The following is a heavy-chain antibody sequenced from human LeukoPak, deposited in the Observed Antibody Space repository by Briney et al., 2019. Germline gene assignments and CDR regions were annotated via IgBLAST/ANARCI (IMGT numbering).Heavy chain of an antibody. CDR3: AKGIGRTYYYGSGSYNYMDV. Sequence: GGSLRLSCAASGFTFSSYGMSWVRQAPGKGLEWVSAISGSGGSTYYADSVKGRFTISRDNSKNTLYLQMNSLRAEDTAVYYCAKGIGRTYYYGSGSYNYMDVWGKGTTVTISS. CDR1: GFTFSSYG. J-gene: IGHJ6*03. CDR2: ISGSGGST. V-gene: IGHV3-23*01. D-gene: IGHD3-10*01.